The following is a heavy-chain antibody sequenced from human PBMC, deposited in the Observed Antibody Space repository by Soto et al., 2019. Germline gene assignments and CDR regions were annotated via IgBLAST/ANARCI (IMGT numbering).Heavy chain of an antibody. Sequence: EVQLVESGGGLVKPGGSLRLSCAASGFTFSSYSMNWVRQAPGKGLEWVSSISSSSSYIYYADSVKGRFTISRDNANNSLYLQMNSLRAEDTAVYYCAREPREPGASPFDYWGQGTLVTVSS. V-gene: IGHV3-21*01. CDR2: ISSSSSYI. CDR3: AREPREPGASPFDY. D-gene: IGHD1-26*01. J-gene: IGHJ4*02. CDR1: GFTFSSYS.